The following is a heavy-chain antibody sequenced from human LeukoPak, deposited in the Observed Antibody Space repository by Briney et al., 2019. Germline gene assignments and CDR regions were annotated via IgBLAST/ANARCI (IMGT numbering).Heavy chain of an antibody. V-gene: IGHV3-48*01. Sequence: GGSLRLSCAASGFTFNSYSMNWVRQAPGKGLEWVSYITSSSGTIYYADSVKGRFTISRDNAKNSLYLQMNSLRAEDTAVYYCARAGGSYQVFDYWGQGTLVTVSS. CDR3: ARAGGSYQVFDY. CDR2: ITSSSGTI. CDR1: GFTFNSYS. J-gene: IGHJ4*02. D-gene: IGHD1-26*01.